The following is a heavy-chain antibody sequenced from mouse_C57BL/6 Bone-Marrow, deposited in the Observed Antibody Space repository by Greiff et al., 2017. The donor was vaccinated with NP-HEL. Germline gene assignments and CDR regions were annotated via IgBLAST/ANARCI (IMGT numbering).Heavy chain of an antibody. D-gene: IGHD1-1*01. Sequence: QVQLQQSGAELARPGASVKMSCKASGYTFTSYTMHWVKQRPGQGLEWIGYINPSSGYTKYNQKFKDKATLTADKSSSTANMQLNSLTSEDSTIYNRAREGTTCPYAMDYWGQGTSVTVSA. CDR1: GYTFTSYT. CDR3: AREGTTCPYAMDY. V-gene: IGHV1-4*01. J-gene: IGHJ4*01. CDR2: INPSSGYT.